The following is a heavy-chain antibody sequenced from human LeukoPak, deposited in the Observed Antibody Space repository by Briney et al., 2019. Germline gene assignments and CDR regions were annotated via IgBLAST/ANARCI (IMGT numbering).Heavy chain of an antibody. J-gene: IGHJ3*02. Sequence: GGSLRLSCAASGFTFSSYGMNWVRQAPGKGLEWVSSISSSSTYVYYADSVKGRFTISRDNAKNSLYLQMNSLRAEDTAVYYCARRYSSGNAFDIWGQGTMVTVSS. CDR1: GFTFSSYG. D-gene: IGHD6-19*01. CDR3: ARRYSSGNAFDI. V-gene: IGHV3-21*01. CDR2: ISSSSTYV.